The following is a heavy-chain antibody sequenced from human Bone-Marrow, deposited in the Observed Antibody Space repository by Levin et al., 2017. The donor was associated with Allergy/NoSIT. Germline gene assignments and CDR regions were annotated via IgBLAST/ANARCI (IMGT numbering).Heavy chain of an antibody. CDR2: IYHSGSP. J-gene: IGHJ3*02. V-gene: IGHV4-30-2*01. Sequence: PSETLSLTCAVSGGSISSGGYSWSWIRQPPGKGLEWIGYIYHSGSPYYNPSLKSRVTISVYRSNNHFSLKLSSVTAADTAVYYCARGRSVRGVSMAPHDAFDIWGQGTMVTVSS. CDR1: GGSISSGGYS. D-gene: IGHD3-10*01. CDR3: ARGRSVRGVSMAPHDAFDI.